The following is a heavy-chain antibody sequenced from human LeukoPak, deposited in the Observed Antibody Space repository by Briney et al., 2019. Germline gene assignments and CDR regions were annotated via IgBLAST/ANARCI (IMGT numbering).Heavy chain of an antibody. CDR1: GFTFSSYS. Sequence: GGSLRLSCAASGFTFSSYSMNWVRQAPGKGLEWVSSISSSSSYIYYAGSVKDRFTISRDNAKDSLYLQMNSLRAEDTAVYYCARENILTGYPSYYFDYWGQGTLVTVSS. CDR2: ISSSSSYI. J-gene: IGHJ4*02. CDR3: ARENILTGYPSYYFDY. V-gene: IGHV3-21*01. D-gene: IGHD3-9*01.